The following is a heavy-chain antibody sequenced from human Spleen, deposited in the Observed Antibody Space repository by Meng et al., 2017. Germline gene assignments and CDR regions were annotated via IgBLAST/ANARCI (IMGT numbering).Heavy chain of an antibody. CDR1: GDSITSHNW. CDR2: IPHRGSA. Sequence: QVQLRESGPGLVKPSGTLSLICAFTGDSITSHNWWSWVRQAPGKGLEWVGEIPHRGSAAYNPSLKSRVSMSIDISKNQFSLRLTSVTAADTAVYYCLRGSGGSVWGQGTLVTVSS. J-gene: IGHJ4*02. V-gene: IGHV4-4*02. D-gene: IGHD3-10*01. CDR3: LRGSGGSV.